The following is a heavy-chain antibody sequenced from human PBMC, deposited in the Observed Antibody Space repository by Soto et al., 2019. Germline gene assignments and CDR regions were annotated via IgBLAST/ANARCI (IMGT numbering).Heavy chain of an antibody. D-gene: IGHD5-12*01. CDR2: VYHTGAT. CDR3: ARGGNRYSNVASGVGGFDY. J-gene: IGHJ4*02. V-gene: IGHV4-59*01. Sequence: QLQLQESGPGLVKPSETLSLTCTVSGASITSSYWSWIRQSPGKGLEWIAYVYHTGATNYNPSLKSRVTLSLDASKSQCSLNLTSLSTADTAVYFCARGGNRYSNVASGVGGFDYWGQGSLVTVSS. CDR1: GASITSSY.